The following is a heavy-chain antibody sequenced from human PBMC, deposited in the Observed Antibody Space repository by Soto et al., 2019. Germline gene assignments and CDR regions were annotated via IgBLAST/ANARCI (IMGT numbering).Heavy chain of an antibody. CDR1: GYTFTSYG. D-gene: IGHD6-19*01. CDR3: ARFWGHSSGWGTLGY. J-gene: IGHJ4*02. V-gene: IGHV1-18*01. Sequence: QVQLVQSGAEVKKPGASVKFSCKASGYTFTSYGISWVRQAPGQGLDWMGCISADNGNTNYAQKLQGRVTMTTETSTSTDYMELRSLRSDDTALYSCARFWGHSSGWGTLGYWGQGTLVTVSS. CDR2: ISADNGNT.